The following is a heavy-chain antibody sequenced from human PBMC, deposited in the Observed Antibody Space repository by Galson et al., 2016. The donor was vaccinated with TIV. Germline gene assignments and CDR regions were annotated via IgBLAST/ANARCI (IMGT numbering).Heavy chain of an antibody. CDR3: ARVLEVGGTDY. CDR2: INPSGGST. J-gene: IGHJ4*02. Sequence: SVKVSCKASGYTFTSYYMHWVRQAPGQGLEWMGIINPSGGSTSYAQKFQGRVTMTRNTSTSTVYMELSSLRSEDTAVYYCARVLEVGGTDYWGQGTLVTVSS. CDR1: GYTFTSYY. V-gene: IGHV1-46*01. D-gene: IGHD6-19*01.